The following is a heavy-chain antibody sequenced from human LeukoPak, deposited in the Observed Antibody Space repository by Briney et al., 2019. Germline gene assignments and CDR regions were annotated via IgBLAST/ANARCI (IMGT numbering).Heavy chain of an antibody. J-gene: IGHJ4*02. CDR3: AREFGRIAVAGTPEYYFDY. Sequence: ASVKVSCKASGYTFTSYGISWVRQAPGQGLEWMGWISAYNGNTNYAQKLQGRTTMTTDTSTSTAYMELRSLRSGDTAVYYCAREFGRIAVAGTPEYYFDYWGQGTLVTVSS. CDR1: GYTFTSYG. CDR2: ISAYNGNT. D-gene: IGHD6-19*01. V-gene: IGHV1-18*01.